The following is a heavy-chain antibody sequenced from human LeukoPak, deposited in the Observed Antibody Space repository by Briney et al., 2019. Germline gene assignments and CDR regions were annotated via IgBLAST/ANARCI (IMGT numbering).Heavy chain of an antibody. CDR1: GGTFSSYA. D-gene: IGHD6-13*01. J-gene: IGHJ5*02. V-gene: IGHV1-69*05. CDR2: IIPIFGTA. CDR3: ARVPYKRQLANNWFDP. Sequence: VASVKVSCKASGGTFSSYAISWVRQAPGQGLEWMGGIIPIFGTANYAQKFQGRVTITRDTSASTAYMELSSLRSEDTAVYYCARVPYKRQLANNWFDPWGQGTLVTVSS.